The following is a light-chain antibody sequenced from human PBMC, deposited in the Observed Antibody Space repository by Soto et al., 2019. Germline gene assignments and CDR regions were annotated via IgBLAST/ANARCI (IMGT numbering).Light chain of an antibody. CDR1: SGHSTYS. CDR3: QTWDTDIVI. CDR2: LNSDGGH. Sequence: QPVLTQSPSASASLGASVKLTCTLSSGHSTYSIVWHQQQPETGPRFLMRLNSDGGHNKGDGIPNRFSGSSSGAERYLTISSLQSEDEADYYCQTWDTDIVIFGGGTQLTVL. J-gene: IGLJ2*01. V-gene: IGLV4-69*01.